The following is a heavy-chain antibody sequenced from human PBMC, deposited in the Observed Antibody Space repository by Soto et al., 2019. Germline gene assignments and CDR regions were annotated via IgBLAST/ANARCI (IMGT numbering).Heavy chain of an antibody. D-gene: IGHD3-3*01. J-gene: IGHJ5*02. Sequence: QVQLQESGPGLVKPSQTLSLTCTVSGGSISCGDYYWSWIRQHPGKGLGWIGYIYYSGSTYYNPSLKSRVTISVDTSKNQFSLKLSSVTAADTAVYYCARWWSGSRQGFDPWGQGTLVTVSS. CDR2: IYYSGST. V-gene: IGHV4-31*03. CDR1: GGSISCGDYY. CDR3: ARWWSGSRQGFDP.